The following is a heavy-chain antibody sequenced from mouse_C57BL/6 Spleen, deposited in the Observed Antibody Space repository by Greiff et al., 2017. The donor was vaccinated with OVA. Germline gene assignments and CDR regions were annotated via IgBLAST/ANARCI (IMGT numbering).Heavy chain of an antibody. J-gene: IGHJ2*01. Sequence: QVQLQQSGAELAKPGASVKLTCKASGYTFTSYWMHWVKQRPGQGLEWIGYINPSSGYTKYNQKFKDKATLTADKSSSTAYMQLSSLTYEDSAVYYCARPIYDGSYYFDYWGQGTTLTVSS. D-gene: IGHD2-3*01. CDR3: ARPIYDGSYYFDY. V-gene: IGHV1-7*01. CDR2: INPSSGYT. CDR1: GYTFTSYW.